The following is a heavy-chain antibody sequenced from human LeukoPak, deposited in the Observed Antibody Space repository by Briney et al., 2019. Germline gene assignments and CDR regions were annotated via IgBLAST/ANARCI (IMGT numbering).Heavy chain of an antibody. CDR3: ARRRTGTYFFDY. J-gene: IGHJ4*02. CDR1: GGSISSYY. V-gene: IGHV4-59*08. Sequence: SETLSLTCTVSGGSISSYYWSWIRQPPGKGLEWIRYIYSSGSTYYNPSLKSRVTISVDTSKNQFSLKLSSVTAADTAVYYCARRRTGTYFFDYWGQGTLVTVSS. CDR2: IYSSGST. D-gene: IGHD1-7*01.